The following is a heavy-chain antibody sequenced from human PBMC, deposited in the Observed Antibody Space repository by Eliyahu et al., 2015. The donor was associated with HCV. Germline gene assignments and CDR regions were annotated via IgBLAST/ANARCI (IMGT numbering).Heavy chain of an antibody. CDR3: ARDIDFWSGSGGGS. V-gene: IGHV3-74*03. CDR1: GFTFXNXW. Sequence: EVQLEESGGGLVQPGGSLRXSCAASGFTFXNXWXXWVRXVPGRGLVWVSRINSDGSXTTYADSVQGRFTISRDNAKNTVYLQMNSLRAEDTAVYYCARDIDFWSGSGGGSWGQGTLVTVSS. CDR2: INSDGSXT. J-gene: IGHJ5*02. D-gene: IGHD3-3*01.